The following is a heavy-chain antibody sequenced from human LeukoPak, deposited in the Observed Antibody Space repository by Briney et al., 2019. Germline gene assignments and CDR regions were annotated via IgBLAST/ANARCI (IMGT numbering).Heavy chain of an antibody. Sequence: PGGSLRLSCAASGFTFSSCAMHCVRQAPGKGLEWVAVISHDESQTKYGDSVRGRFTISRDNSKNTLYLQINSLRAEDTAVYYCARDDSPVTTWLDYWGQGTLVTVSS. V-gene: IGHV3-30*04. CDR3: ARDDSPVTTWLDY. CDR1: GFTFSSCA. J-gene: IGHJ4*02. CDR2: ISHDESQT. D-gene: IGHD4-17*01.